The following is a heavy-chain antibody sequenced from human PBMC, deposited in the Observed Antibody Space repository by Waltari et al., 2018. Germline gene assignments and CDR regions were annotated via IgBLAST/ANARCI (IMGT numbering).Heavy chain of an antibody. V-gene: IGHV4-39*02. D-gene: IGHD2-2*01. CDR3: ARTVGVPAAIQNDAFDI. J-gene: IGHJ3*02. CDR2: IYYSGDT. CDR1: AGSTLISNQS. Sequence: QLQLQESGPGLLSPSETLSLPCSVSAGSTLISNQSWPWIRKTPGKGLEWIAIIYYSGDTDHNPALRVRVTLSVDSSTNRFFLNLSSVTAADTAVYYCARTVGVPAAIQNDAFDIWGKGTTVIVSS.